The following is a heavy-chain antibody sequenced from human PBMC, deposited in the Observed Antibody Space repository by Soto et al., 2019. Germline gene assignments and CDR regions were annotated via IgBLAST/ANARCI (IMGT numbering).Heavy chain of an antibody. CDR1: GYTFTXYG. CDR3: ASGWFGEFVYQFDY. CDR2: ISAYNGNT. Sequence: QVQLVQSGAEVKKPGASVXVSXKPSGYTFTXYGITWVRQAPGQGLEWMGWISAYNGNTNYAQKFQGRVTMTTDTSTSTAYMELRSLGSDDTAVYYCASGWFGEFVYQFDYWGQGTLVTVSS. J-gene: IGHJ4*02. V-gene: IGHV1-18*01. D-gene: IGHD3-10*01.